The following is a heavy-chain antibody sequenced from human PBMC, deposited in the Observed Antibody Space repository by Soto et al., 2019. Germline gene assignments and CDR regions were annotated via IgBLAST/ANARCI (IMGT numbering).Heavy chain of an antibody. CDR3: TREPPEGYIFDY. V-gene: IGHV1-46*03. J-gene: IGHJ4*02. D-gene: IGHD5-12*01. CDR1: GYTFTSYY. Sequence: GASVKVSCKASGYTFTSYYMHWMRQAPGQGLEWMGIIRPSGGATGYAQNFQGRVTMTRDTSTSTVHMELISLRSEDTAVYYCTREPPEGYIFDYCGKGSSVTVSS. CDR2: IRPSGGAT.